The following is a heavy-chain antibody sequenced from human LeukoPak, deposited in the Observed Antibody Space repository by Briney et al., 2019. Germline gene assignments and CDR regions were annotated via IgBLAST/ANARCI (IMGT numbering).Heavy chain of an antibody. Sequence: GGSLRLSCAASGFTFSTFWMHWVRQAPGKGLVWVSRIDGDGSTATYADSVKGRFTISRDRAKNTVYLQMDSLRAEDTAVYYCARENYLEDFDSWGQGTLVSVSS. V-gene: IGHV3-74*01. CDR3: ARENYLEDFDS. J-gene: IGHJ4*02. CDR1: GFTFSTFW. D-gene: IGHD1-1*01. CDR2: IDGDGSTA.